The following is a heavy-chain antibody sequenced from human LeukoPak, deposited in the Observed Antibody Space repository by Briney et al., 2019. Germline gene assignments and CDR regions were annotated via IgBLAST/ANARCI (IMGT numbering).Heavy chain of an antibody. CDR1: GFTFSRYA. D-gene: IGHD1-26*01. V-gene: IGHV3-30*04. CDR3: AKNRGYKVGATPAE. CDR2: ISYDGSNK. J-gene: IGHJ4*02. Sequence: PGGSLRLSCVASGFTFSRYAMHWVRQAPGKGLEWVAVISYDGSNKYYADSVKGRFTISRDNSKNTLYLQMNSLRAEDTAVYYCAKNRGYKVGATPAEWGQGTLVTVSS.